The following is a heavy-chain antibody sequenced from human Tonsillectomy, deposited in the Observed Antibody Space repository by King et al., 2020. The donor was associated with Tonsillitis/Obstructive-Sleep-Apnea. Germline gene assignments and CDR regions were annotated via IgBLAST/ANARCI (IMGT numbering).Heavy chain of an antibody. CDR3: ARDPRINFALGGWFDP. Sequence: VQVVESGGGVVQPGRSLRLSCAASGFTFSSYPMHWVRQAPGKGLEWVAVISFDGSDKYYADSVKGRFTISRDNSKNTLYLQMTSLRAEDTAVYYCARDPRINFALGGWFDPWGQGTLVTVSS. CDR2: ISFDGSDK. J-gene: IGHJ5*02. CDR1: GFTFSSYP. D-gene: IGHD1-20*01. V-gene: IGHV3-30*01.